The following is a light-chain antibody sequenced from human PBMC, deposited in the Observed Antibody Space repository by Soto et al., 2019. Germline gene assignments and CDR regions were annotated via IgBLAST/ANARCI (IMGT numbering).Light chain of an antibody. Sequence: EIVLTQSPGTLSLSPGERATLSCRASQSVSVNSLAWYQQKGGQAPRLLIYAASTRATGVPDRFSRTGSGTDFALTISRLETTDSAVYYCQQYGGSPFTFGPGTKVDIK. CDR3: QQYGGSPFT. J-gene: IGKJ3*01. CDR2: AAS. V-gene: IGKV3-20*01. CDR1: QSVSVNS.